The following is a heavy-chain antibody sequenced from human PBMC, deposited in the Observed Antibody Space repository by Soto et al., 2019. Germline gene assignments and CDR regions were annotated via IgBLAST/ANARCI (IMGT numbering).Heavy chain of an antibody. Sequence: QVQLVQSGAEVKKPGASVKVSCKASGYTFTSYDINWVRQATGQGLEWMGWMNPNSGNTGYAQKFQGRVPRTRNTSTSTAYMELSSLRSEDTAVYYCSYCSSTSCYRNGMDVWGQGTTVTVSS. CDR1: GYTFTSYD. D-gene: IGHD2-2*01. V-gene: IGHV1-8*01. J-gene: IGHJ6*02. CDR3: SYCSSTSCYRNGMDV. CDR2: MNPNSGNT.